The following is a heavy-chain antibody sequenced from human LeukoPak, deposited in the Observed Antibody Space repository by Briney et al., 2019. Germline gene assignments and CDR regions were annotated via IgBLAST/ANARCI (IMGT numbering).Heavy chain of an antibody. CDR2: INLDGREK. CDR1: GFTFSRHW. J-gene: IGHJ4*02. V-gene: IGHV3-7*01. Sequence: SGGSLRLSCATSGFTFSRHWMSWVRQPPGKGLEWVANINLDGREKYYVDSMKGRFTISRDNAMNSLFLQMNSLRGEDTAVYYCARDDWGPGDHWGQGTLVTVSS. D-gene: IGHD3-9*01. CDR3: ARDDWGPGDH.